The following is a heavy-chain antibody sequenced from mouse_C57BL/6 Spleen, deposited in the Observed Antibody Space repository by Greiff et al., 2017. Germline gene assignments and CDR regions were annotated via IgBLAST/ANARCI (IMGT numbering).Heavy chain of an antibody. Sequence: EVKVVESGGGLVKPGGSLKLSCAASGFTFSSYAMSWVRQTPEKRLEWVATISDGGSYTYYPDNVKGRFTISRDNAKNNLYLQMSHLKSEDTAMYYCARAGGYGNWFAYWGQGTLVTVSA. CDR2: ISDGGSYT. CDR1: GFTFSSYA. D-gene: IGHD2-1*01. V-gene: IGHV5-4*03. J-gene: IGHJ3*01. CDR3: ARAGGYGNWFAY.